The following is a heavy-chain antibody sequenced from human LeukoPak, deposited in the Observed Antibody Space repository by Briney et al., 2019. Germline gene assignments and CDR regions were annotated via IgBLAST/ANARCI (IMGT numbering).Heavy chain of an antibody. CDR2: IKSKTDGGTT. CDR1: GFTFSNAW. CDR3: AKDLFEMATIGYFDY. Sequence: GGSLRLSCAASGFTFSNAWMSWVRQAPGKGLEWVGRIKSKTDGGTTDYAAPVKGRFTISRDDSKNTLYLQMNSLRAEDTAVYYCAKDLFEMATIGYFDYWGQGTLVTVSS. V-gene: IGHV3-15*01. J-gene: IGHJ4*02. D-gene: IGHD5-24*01.